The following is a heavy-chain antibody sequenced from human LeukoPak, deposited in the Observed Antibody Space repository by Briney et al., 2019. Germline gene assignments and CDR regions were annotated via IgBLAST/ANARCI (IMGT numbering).Heavy chain of an antibody. V-gene: IGHV3-30*18. CDR3: AKEGPGGDGYNPRYYFDY. J-gene: IGHJ4*02. CDR1: GFTFSSYG. Sequence: PGRSLRLSCAASGFTFSSYGMHWVRQAPGKGLEWVAVISYDGSNKYYADSVKGRFTISRDNSKNTLYLQMNSLRAEDTAVYYGAKEGPGGDGYNPRYYFDYWGQGTLVTVSS. D-gene: IGHD3-16*01. CDR2: ISYDGSNK.